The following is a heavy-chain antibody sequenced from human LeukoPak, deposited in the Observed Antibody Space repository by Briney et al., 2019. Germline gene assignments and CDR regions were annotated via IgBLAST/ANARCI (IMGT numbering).Heavy chain of an antibody. J-gene: IGHJ4*02. CDR1: GGSIRSYY. D-gene: IGHD5-18*01. V-gene: IGHV4-59*01. CDR2: IYYSGST. CDR3: ARGGYSYYYFDY. Sequence: SETLSLTCTVSGGSIRSYYWSWIRQPPGKGLEWIGYIYYSGSTNYNPSLKSRVAISVDTSKNQFSLKLDSVTAADTAVYYCARGGYSYYYFDYWGQGTLVTVSS.